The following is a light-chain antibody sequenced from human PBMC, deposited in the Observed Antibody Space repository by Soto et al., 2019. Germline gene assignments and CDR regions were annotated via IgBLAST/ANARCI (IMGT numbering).Light chain of an antibody. CDR3: QQYDNWPLT. J-gene: IGKJ4*01. CDR2: GAS. Sequence: EIVLTQSPGTLSLSPGERATLSCRASQSVSSTYLAWYQQKPGQAPRLLIYGASTRATGIPARFSGSGSGTDFILTISSLQSEDLAVYYCQQYDNWPLTFGRGTKVDIK. V-gene: IGKV3-15*01. CDR1: QSVSSTY.